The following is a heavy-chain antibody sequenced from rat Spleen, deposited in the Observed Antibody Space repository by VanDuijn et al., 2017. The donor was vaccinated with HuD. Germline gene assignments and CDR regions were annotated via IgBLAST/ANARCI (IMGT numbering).Heavy chain of an antibody. CDR3: ARDYSKYGVDYFDY. CDR1: GITFNNYW. D-gene: IGHD1-2*01. V-gene: IGHV5-31*01. Sequence: EVQLVESGGGRVQPGRSLRLSCVASGITFNNYWMTWIRQAPGKGLEWVASISNIGDTYYSDSVKGRFTNSRDNAKSSLYLQMDSLRSGDRATYYCARDYSKYGVDYFDYWGQGVMVTVSS. CDR2: ISNIGDT. J-gene: IGHJ2*01.